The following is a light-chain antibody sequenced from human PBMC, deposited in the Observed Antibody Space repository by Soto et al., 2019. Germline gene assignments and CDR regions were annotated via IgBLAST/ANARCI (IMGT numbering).Light chain of an antibody. CDR3: QLYGSSRPRM. Sequence: EIVLTQSPGTLSLSPGERATLSCRASQSVSSSYLGWYQQKPGQAPRLLIYGASSRATGIPDRFSGSGSGTDFAPTIARLEPGDFAVHCCQLYGSSRPRMFGQGTKVEVK. CDR1: QSVSSSY. V-gene: IGKV3-20*01. CDR2: GAS. J-gene: IGKJ1*01.